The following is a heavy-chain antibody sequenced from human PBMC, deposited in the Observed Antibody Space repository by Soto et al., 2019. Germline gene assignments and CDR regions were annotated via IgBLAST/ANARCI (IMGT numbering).Heavy chain of an antibody. J-gene: IGHJ5*01. D-gene: IGHD5-18*01. CDR2: IYYSGST. CDR1: GGSISSSSYY. V-gene: IGHV4-39*01. Sequence: SETLSLTCTVSGGSISSSSYYWGWIRQPPGKGLEWIGSIYYSGSTYYNPSLKSRVTISVDTSKNQFSLKLSSVTAADTAVYYCASEPWGYIYLSDYNWFDPWGQVTLVPVSS. CDR3: ASEPWGYIYLSDYNWFDP.